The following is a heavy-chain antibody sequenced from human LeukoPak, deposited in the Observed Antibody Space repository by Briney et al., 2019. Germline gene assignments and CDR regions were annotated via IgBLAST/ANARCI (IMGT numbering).Heavy chain of an antibody. CDR2: IRYDRSNT. Sequence: PGRTLRPSSAASGVTLRSDGMHWVRQAPGEGQGWVSFIRYDRSNTYYADSAKGRFPISRANSKTTLHRHMNSLRAETTAANYCEKGGGGSDDGLFDYWGQGTLVTVSS. CDR3: EKGGGGSDDGLFDY. J-gene: IGHJ4*02. CDR1: GVTLRSDG. D-gene: IGHD3-16*01. V-gene: IGHV3-30*02.